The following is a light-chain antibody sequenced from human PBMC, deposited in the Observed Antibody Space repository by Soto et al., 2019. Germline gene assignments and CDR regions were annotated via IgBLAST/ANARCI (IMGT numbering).Light chain of an antibody. CDR2: GAF. CDR1: QSVSNNY. J-gene: IGKJ1*01. V-gene: IGKV3-20*01. Sequence: EIVLTQSPGTLSLSPGERATLSCRASQSVSNNYLAWYQQKPGQAPRLLIYGAFNRATGIPDRFSGSGSGTEFTLTVSCLQSEDFAVYFCQQYHYWWAFGQGTKVEMK. CDR3: QQYHYWWA.